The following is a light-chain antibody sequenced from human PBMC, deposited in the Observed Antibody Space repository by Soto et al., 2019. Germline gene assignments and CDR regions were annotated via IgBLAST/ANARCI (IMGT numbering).Light chain of an antibody. Sequence: DIQMTQSPSSLSASVGDRVSITCRASQSISSWLAWYQQKPGKAPKLLMFDTFSLESGVPSRFSGSRSGTEFTLSISSLQPDDYSTYYCQQYNSYSPVTFGGETKVDIK. V-gene: IGKV1-5*01. J-gene: IGKJ4*01. CDR3: QQYNSYSPVT. CDR2: DTF. CDR1: QSISSW.